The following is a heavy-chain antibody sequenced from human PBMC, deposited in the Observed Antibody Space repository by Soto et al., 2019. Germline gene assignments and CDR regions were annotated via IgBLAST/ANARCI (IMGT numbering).Heavy chain of an antibody. CDR2: ISYDGSNK. V-gene: IGHV3-30*18. Sequence: VRLSCAASGFTFSSYGMHWVRQAPGKGLEWVAVISYDGSNKYYADSVKGRFTISRDNSKNTLYLQMNSLRAEDTAVYYCAKDLGIAARRGGFDPWGQGTLVSVSS. CDR3: AKDLGIAARRGGFDP. D-gene: IGHD6-6*01. CDR1: GFTFSSYG. J-gene: IGHJ5*02.